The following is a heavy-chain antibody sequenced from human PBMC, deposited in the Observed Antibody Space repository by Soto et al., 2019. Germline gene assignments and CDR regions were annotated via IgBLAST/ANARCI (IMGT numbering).Heavy chain of an antibody. D-gene: IGHD3-3*01. CDR1: GFTFSSNS. V-gene: IGHV3-48*02. CDR2: ISSSSSTI. CDR3: ARVIWSGHLTSDL. J-gene: IGHJ5*02. Sequence: EVQVVESGGGLVQPGGSLRLSCAASGFTFSSNSMNWDRQALGKGLEWISYISSSSSTIYADSVKGRFTISRDNAKNSLYLQMNSLRDEDTAVYYCARVIWSGHLTSDLWGQGTLVTVSS.